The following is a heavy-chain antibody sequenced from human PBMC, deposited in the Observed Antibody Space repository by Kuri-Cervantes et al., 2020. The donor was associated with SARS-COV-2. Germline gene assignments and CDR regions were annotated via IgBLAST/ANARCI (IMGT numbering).Heavy chain of an antibody. D-gene: IGHD2/OR15-2a*01. Sequence: ASVKVSCKASGYTFTGYYMHWVRQAPGQGLEWMGWINPNSGGTNYAQKFQGRVTMTRDTSISTAYMELSRLRSDDTAVYYCARVRVIVRRPGKRGDGIDAFDIWGQGTMVTVSS. CDR2: INPNSGGT. CDR1: GYTFTGYY. J-gene: IGHJ3*02. V-gene: IGHV1-2*02. CDR3: ARVRVIVRRPGKRGDGIDAFDI.